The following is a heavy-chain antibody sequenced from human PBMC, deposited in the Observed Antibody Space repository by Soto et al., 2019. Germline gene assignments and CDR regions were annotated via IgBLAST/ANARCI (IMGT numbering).Heavy chain of an antibody. J-gene: IGHJ6*02. CDR2: ISAYNGNT. CDR3: ARDLGYCTNGVCYSDYYYGMDV. Sequence: ASVKVSCKASGGTFSSYAISWVRQAPGQGLEWMGWISAYNGNTNYAQKLQGRVTMTTDTSTSTAYMELRSLRSDDTAVYYCARDLGYCTNGVCYSDYYYGMDVWGQGTTGTVSS. CDR1: GGTFSSYA. D-gene: IGHD2-8*01. V-gene: IGHV1-18*01.